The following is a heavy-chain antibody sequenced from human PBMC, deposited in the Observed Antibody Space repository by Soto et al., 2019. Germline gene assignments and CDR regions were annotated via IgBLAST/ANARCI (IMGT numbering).Heavy chain of an antibody. Sequence: QLQLQESGPGLVKPSETLSLTCTVSGGSISSSSYYWGWIRQPPGKGLEWIGSIYYSGSTYYNPSLKSRVTISVDTSKNQFSLKLSSVTAADTAVYYCARRVVVAATPCGFDPWGQGTLVTVSS. D-gene: IGHD2-15*01. CDR3: ARRVVVAATPCGFDP. CDR2: IYYSGST. V-gene: IGHV4-39*01. J-gene: IGHJ5*02. CDR1: GGSISSSSYY.